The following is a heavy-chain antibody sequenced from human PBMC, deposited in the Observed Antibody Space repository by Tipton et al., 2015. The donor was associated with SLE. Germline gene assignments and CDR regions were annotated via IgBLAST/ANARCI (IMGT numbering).Heavy chain of an antibody. CDR3: ARHFPRHYDSRTYSEAFDI. J-gene: IGHJ3*02. V-gene: IGHV4-39*01. CDR2: FNFGGNT. D-gene: IGHD3-22*01. CDR1: GGSITSSSYY. Sequence: TLSLTCTVSGGSITSSSYYWGWIRQFPGEGLGWIGSFNFGGNTYYHPALESRVTISVDAAKNQFSLVLNSVTASDTAMYYCARHFPRHYDSRTYSEAFDIWGQGTMVTVSS.